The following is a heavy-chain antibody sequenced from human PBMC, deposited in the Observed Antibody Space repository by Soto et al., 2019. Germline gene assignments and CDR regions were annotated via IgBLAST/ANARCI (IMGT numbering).Heavy chain of an antibody. CDR2: ISDSGGST. V-gene: IGHV3-23*01. J-gene: IGHJ4*02. Sequence: DVQLLESGGGLVQPGGSLRLSCAASGFTFSTYVMSWVRQAPGKGLEWVSGISDSGGSTYYADSVKGRFTISRDNSKNTLYLHMNSLRAEDTVVYYCANGCGGTCYSRIHYWGQGTLVTVSS. CDR1: GFTFSTYV. D-gene: IGHD2-15*01. CDR3: ANGCGGTCYSRIHY.